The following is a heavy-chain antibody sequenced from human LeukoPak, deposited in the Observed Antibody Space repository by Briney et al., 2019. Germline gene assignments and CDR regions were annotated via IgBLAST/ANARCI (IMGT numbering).Heavy chain of an antibody. CDR2: ISGSGGRT. D-gene: IGHD3-16*01. J-gene: IGHJ3*02. CDR3: GKDPNGDYVGGFDI. Sequence: PGGSLRLSCAASGFTFSNYAMSWVRQAPGKGLEWVSGISGSGGRTYYADSVKGRFTISRDKFKNTLYLQMSSLRADDTAVYYCGKDPNGDYVGGFDIWGHGTMVIVSS. V-gene: IGHV3-23*01. CDR1: GFTFSNYA.